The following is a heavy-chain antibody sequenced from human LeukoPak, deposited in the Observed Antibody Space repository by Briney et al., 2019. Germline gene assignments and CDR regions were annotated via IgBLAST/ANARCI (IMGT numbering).Heavy chain of an antibody. V-gene: IGHV3-23*01. CDR2: ISGSGGST. CDR1: GFTFSSYA. J-gene: IGHJ4*02. D-gene: IGHD3-22*01. Sequence: PGGSLRLSCAASGFTFSSYAMSWVRQAPGKGLEWVSAISGSGGSTYYADSVKGRFIISRDNSKNTLYLQMNSLRAEDTAVYYCAKDRITMIVVVGYYFDYWGQGTLVTVSS. CDR3: AKDRITMIVVVGYYFDY.